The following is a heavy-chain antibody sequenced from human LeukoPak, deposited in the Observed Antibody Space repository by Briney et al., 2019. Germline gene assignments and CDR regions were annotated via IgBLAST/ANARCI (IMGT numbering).Heavy chain of an antibody. CDR1: GGSISSYY. D-gene: IGHD6-19*01. Sequence: SETLSLTCTVSGGSISSYYWSWIRQPPGKGLEWIGYIYYSGSTNYNPSLKSRVTISVDTSKNQFSLKLSSVTAADTAVYHCAGAYSSGWYSDAFDIWGQGTMVTVSS. J-gene: IGHJ3*02. CDR2: IYYSGST. CDR3: AGAYSSGWYSDAFDI. V-gene: IGHV4-59*01.